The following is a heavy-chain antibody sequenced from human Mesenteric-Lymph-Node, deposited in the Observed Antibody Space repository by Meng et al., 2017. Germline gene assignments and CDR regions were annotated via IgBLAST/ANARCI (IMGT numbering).Heavy chain of an antibody. V-gene: IGHV3-23*04. Sequence: GELGVLGGGLVRPGGSLRLSCAASGFTFSSYAMSWVRQAPGKGLEWVSTISGAGDDTFYADSVKGRFTFSRDNSKNTLHLQMNSLRAEDSAVYHCARGGYSSGWGLDYWGQGTLVTVSS. D-gene: IGHD6-19*01. CDR3: ARGGYSSGWGLDY. J-gene: IGHJ4*02. CDR2: ISGAGDDT. CDR1: GFTFSSYA.